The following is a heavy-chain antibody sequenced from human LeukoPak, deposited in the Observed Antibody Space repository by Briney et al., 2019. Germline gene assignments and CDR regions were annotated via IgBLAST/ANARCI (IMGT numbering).Heavy chain of an antibody. CDR3: AKSGKGYYGMDV. V-gene: IGHV3-30*18. CDR1: GFTFSSYG. J-gene: IGHJ6*02. Sequence: GRSLRLSCAASGFTFSSYGMHWDRQAPGKGLEWVAVISYDGSNKYYADSVKGRFTISRDNSKNTLYLQMNSLRAEDTAVYYCAKSGKGYYGMDVWGQGTTVTVSS. CDR2: ISYDGSNK.